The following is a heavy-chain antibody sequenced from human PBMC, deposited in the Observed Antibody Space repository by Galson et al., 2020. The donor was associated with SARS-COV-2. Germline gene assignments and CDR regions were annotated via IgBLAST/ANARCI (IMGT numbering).Heavy chain of an antibody. V-gene: IGHV4-30-4*08. J-gene: IGHJ3*02. CDR3: ARDKREGGYYHGNACDI. CDR2: IYYSGST. D-gene: IGHD3-22*01. CDR1: GGSISSGDYY. Sequence: SETLSLTCTVSGGSISSGDYYWSWIRQPPGKGLEWIGYIYYSGSTYYNPSLKSRVTISVDTSKNQFSLKLSSVTAADTAVYYCARDKREGGYYHGNACDIWGQGTMVTVSS.